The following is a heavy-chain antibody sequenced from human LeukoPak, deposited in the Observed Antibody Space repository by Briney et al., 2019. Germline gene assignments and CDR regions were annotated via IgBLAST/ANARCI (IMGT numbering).Heavy chain of an antibody. CDR3: AKWGVAMTLAD. D-gene: IGHD3-10*01. CDR2: ISASDPST. J-gene: IGHJ4*02. V-gene: IGHV3-23*01. CDR1: GFTFSNYA. Sequence: GGSLRLFCAASGFTFSNYAMSLVRQAPGKGLEWVSGISASDPSTYYADSVKGRFTISRDNSKNTLYLQMNSLRAEDTAVYYCAKWGVAMTLADWGQGTLVTVSS.